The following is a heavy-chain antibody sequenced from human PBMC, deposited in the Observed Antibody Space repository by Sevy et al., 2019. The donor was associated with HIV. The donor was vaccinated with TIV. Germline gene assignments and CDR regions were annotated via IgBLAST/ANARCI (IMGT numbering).Heavy chain of an antibody. CDR1: GGSMINYH. V-gene: IGHV4-59*08. Sequence: SETLFLTCTVSGGSMINYHWSWIRQPPGKGLEWIGFIYDSMTSKYNSSFMSRVSISGDPSKNQFSLRLNSVTAADTAVYYCARHGMSATADYWGQGILVTVSS. CDR3: ARHGMSATADY. J-gene: IGHJ4*02. CDR2: IYDSMTS. D-gene: IGHD6-13*01.